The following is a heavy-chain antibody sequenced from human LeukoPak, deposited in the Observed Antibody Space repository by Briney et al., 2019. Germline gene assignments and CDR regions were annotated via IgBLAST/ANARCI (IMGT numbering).Heavy chain of an antibody. V-gene: IGHV3-21*01. CDR3: ARGPFYDILTGYYNSDFDY. D-gene: IGHD3-9*01. J-gene: IGHJ4*02. CDR2: ISSSSSYI. Sequence: PGGSLRLSCAASGFTFSSYSMNWVRQAPGKGLEWVSSISSSSSYIYYADSVKGRFTISRDNAKNSLYLQMNSLRAEDTAVYYCARGPFYDILTGYYNSDFDYWGQGTLVTVSS. CDR1: GFTFSSYS.